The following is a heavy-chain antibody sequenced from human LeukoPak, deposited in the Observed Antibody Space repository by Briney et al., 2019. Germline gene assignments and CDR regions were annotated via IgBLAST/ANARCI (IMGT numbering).Heavy chain of an antibody. Sequence: ASVKVSCKVSGYTFTDYYMHWVRQAPGQGVEWRGWINLKSGDTNCAQLFQGRVTLTRDTSTSTAYMEVSRLRSDDTAVYYCARDYNGYDDYRKWDYWGQGTLVTVSS. D-gene: IGHD5-12*01. V-gene: IGHV1-2*02. CDR1: GYTFTDYY. CDR3: ARDYNGYDDYRKWDY. J-gene: IGHJ4*02. CDR2: INLKSGDT.